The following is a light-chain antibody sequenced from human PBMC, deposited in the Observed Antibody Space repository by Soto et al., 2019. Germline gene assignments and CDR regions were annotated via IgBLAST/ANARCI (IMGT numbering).Light chain of an antibody. CDR3: QSYDNTLKGCV. CDR2: GNT. V-gene: IGLV1-40*01. Sequence: QSVLTQPPSVSGAPGQRVIISCTGGSSNIAADYEVHWYQQLPGTAPKLLIYGNTNRPSGVPDRFSGSKSGSSASLAITGPQAEDEAEYYCQSYDNTLKGCVFGTGTKVTVL. CDR1: SSNIAADYE. J-gene: IGLJ1*01.